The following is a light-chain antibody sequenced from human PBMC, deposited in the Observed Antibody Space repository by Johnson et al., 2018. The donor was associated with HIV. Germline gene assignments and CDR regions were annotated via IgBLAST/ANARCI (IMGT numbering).Light chain of an antibody. Sequence: QSVLTQPPSVSAAPGQKVSISCSGSSSNIGNNYVSWYQQLPGTAPKLLIYENNKRPSGIPDRFSGSKSDTSATLGITGLQTGDEAEYYCGTWDTSLSVYVFGTGTKFTVL. CDR3: GTWDTSLSVYV. CDR1: SSNIGNNY. V-gene: IGLV1-51*02. J-gene: IGLJ1*01. CDR2: ENN.